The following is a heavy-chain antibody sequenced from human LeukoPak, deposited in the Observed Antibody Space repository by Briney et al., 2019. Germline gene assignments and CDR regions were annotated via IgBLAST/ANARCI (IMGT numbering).Heavy chain of an antibody. CDR2: INPNSGGT. V-gene: IGHV1-2*02. D-gene: IGHD2-2*02. J-gene: IGHJ6*02. CDR1: GYTFTGYY. Sequence: GASVKVSCKASGYTFTGYYMHWVRQAPGQGLEWMGWINPNSGGTNYAQKFQGRVTMTRDTSTSTAYMELSRLRSDDTAVYYCARDYCSSTSCYKYYYGMDVWGQGTTVTVSS. CDR3: ARDYCSSTSCYKYYYGMDV.